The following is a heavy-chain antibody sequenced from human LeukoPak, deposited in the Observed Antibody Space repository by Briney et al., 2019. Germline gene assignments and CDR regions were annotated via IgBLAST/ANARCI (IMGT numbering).Heavy chain of an antibody. V-gene: IGHV4-39*01. D-gene: IGHD3/OR15-3a*01. J-gene: IGHJ4*02. CDR1: GGSISSSSYY. CDR3: ARHWTWASGY. Sequence: PSETLSLTCTVSGGSISSSSYYWGWIRQPPGKGLEWIGSIYYSGSTYYNPSLKSRVTISVDTSKNQFSLKLSSVIAADTAVYYCARHWTWASGYWGQGTLVTVSS. CDR2: IYYSGST.